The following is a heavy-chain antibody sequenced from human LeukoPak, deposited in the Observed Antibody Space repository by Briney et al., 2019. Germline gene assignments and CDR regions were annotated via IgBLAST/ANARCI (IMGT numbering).Heavy chain of an antibody. D-gene: IGHD5-24*01. V-gene: IGHV3-11*04. J-gene: IGHJ4*02. CDR1: GFTFSDYY. CDR3: AKDDAWLQYGN. Sequence: GGSLRLSCGASGFTFSDYYMTWIRQAPGKGLELVSYISTRSGTIYYADSVKGRFTISRDNAKNSLFLQMNSLRADDTAVYYCAKDDAWLQYGNWGRGTLVTVSS. CDR2: ISTRSGTI.